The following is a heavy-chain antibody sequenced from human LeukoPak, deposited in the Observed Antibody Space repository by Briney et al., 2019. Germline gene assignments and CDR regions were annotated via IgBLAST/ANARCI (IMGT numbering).Heavy chain of an antibody. Sequence: SETLSLTCTVSGGSISSYYWSWIRQPAGKGLEWIGRIYTSGSSNYNPSLKSRVTMSVDTSNNQFSLKLSSVTAADTAVYYCARDARTYGDFWSGYYNGYYYYYMDVWGKGTTVTVSS. CDR1: GGSISSYY. CDR2: IYTSGSS. J-gene: IGHJ6*03. V-gene: IGHV4-4*07. CDR3: ARDARTYGDFWSGYYNGYYYYYMDV. D-gene: IGHD3-3*01.